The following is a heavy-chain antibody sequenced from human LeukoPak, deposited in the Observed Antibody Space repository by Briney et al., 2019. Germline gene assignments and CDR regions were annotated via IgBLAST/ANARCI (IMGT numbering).Heavy chain of an antibody. CDR3: ATGDRITMIVVVPFQH. CDR1: GYTFTDYY. CDR2: VDPEDGET. Sequence: ASVRISCKVSGYTFTDYYMHWVQQAPGKGLEWMGLVDPEDGETIYAEKFQGRVTITADTSTDTAYMELSSLRSEDTAVYYCATGDRITMIVVVPFQHWGQDTLVTVSS. V-gene: IGHV1-69-2*01. D-gene: IGHD3-22*01. J-gene: IGHJ1*01.